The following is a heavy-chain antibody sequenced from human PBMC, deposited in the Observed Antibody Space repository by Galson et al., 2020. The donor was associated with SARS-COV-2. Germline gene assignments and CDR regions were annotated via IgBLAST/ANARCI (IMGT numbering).Heavy chain of an antibody. D-gene: IGHD2-8*01. Sequence: SETLSLTCAVYGGSFSGYYWTWIRQPPGKGLEWIGEINHSGSSNYNPSLKSRVTMSVDTSKNQFSLKLSSVTAADTAVYYCARLIATRPLYYYYYTDVWGKGTTVTVSS. J-gene: IGHJ6*03. CDR1: GGSFSGYY. CDR3: ARLIATRPLYYYYYTDV. V-gene: IGHV4-34*01. CDR2: INHSGSS.